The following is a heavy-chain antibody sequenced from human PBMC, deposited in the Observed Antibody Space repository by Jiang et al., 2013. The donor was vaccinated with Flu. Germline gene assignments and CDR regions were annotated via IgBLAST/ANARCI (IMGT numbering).Heavy chain of an antibody. V-gene: IGHV4-59*01. CDR3: ASGTLAGSTDAFDV. CDR2: ISYGGRT. Sequence: GPGLVKPSETLPLTCSVSGASISDYYWSWIRQSPGKGLEWIGYISYGGRTNYNPSLKSRLTMSIDASKNQFSLKMTSVTAADTAIYFCASGTLAGSTDAFDVWGQGTVVTVSS. D-gene: IGHD6-19*01. J-gene: IGHJ3*01. CDR1: GASISDYY.